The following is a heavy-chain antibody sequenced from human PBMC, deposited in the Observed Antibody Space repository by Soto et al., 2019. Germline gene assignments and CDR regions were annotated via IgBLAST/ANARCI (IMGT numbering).Heavy chain of an antibody. CDR3: ARYYGSGSYYRGMAYYYYGMEV. Sequence: ASVKVSCKASGGTFSSYAISWVRQAPGQGLEWMAGIIPIFGTANYAQKFQGRVTITADESTSTAYMELSSLRSEDTAVYYCARYYGSGSYYRGMAYYYYGMEVCGRRTTVAVCS. D-gene: IGHD3-10*01. V-gene: IGHV1-69*13. J-gene: IGHJ6*02. CDR2: IIPIFGTA. CDR1: GGTFSSYA.